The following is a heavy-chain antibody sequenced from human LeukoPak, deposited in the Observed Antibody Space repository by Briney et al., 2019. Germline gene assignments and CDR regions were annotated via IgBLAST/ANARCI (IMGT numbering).Heavy chain of an antibody. CDR2: ISGSGGST. D-gene: IGHD1-1*01. CDR1: GFTFSSYG. Sequence: GGTLRPSCAASGFTFSSYGMSWVRQAPGKGLEWVSAISGSGGSTYYADSVKGRFTISRDNSKNTLYLQMNSLRAEDTAVYYCARGLERGFDYWGQGTLVTVSS. V-gene: IGHV3-23*01. J-gene: IGHJ4*02. CDR3: ARGLERGFDY.